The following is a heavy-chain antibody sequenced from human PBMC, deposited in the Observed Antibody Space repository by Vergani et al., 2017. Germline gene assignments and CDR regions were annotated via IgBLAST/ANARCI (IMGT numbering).Heavy chain of an antibody. D-gene: IGHD3-22*01. V-gene: IGHV1-2*02. CDR1: GYTFTGYY. CDR3: ARVTGSNYYDSSGVDAFDI. Sequence: QVQLVQSGAEVKKPGASVKVSCKASGYTFTGYYMHWVRQAPGQGLEWMGWINPNSGGTNYAQKFQGRVTMTRDTSISKAYMELSRLRSDDTDLYYCARVTGSNYYDSSGVDAFDIWGQGTMVTVSS. CDR2: INPNSGGT. J-gene: IGHJ3*02.